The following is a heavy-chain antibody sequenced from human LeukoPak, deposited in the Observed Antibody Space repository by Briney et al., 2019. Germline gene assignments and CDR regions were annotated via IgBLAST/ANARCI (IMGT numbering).Heavy chain of an antibody. J-gene: IGHJ3*02. V-gene: IGHV3-21*01. Sequence: GGSLRLSCAASGFTFSSYSMNWVRQAPGEGLEWVSSISSSSSYIYYADSVKGRFTISRDNAKNSLYLQMNSLRAEDTAVYYCARDLAPFIAAADAFDIWGQGTMVTVSS. D-gene: IGHD6-13*01. CDR1: GFTFSSYS. CDR3: ARDLAPFIAAADAFDI. CDR2: ISSSSSYI.